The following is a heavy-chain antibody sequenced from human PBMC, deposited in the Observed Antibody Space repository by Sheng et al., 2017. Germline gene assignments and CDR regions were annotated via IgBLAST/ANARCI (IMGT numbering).Heavy chain of an antibody. J-gene: IGHJ4*02. CDR1: GGTFATST. Sequence: QLQLVQSGAEVKTPGSSVKVSCKASGGTFATSTIAWVRQAPGQGLEWVASIIPIFKTVNYAQRFQDRVTMTADESTDSACMELISLISADTAVYYCAVSHRGYSYGFDYWGQGTLVTVSS. CDR3: AVSHRGYSYGFDY. V-gene: IGHV1-69*01. D-gene: IGHD5-18*01. CDR2: IIPIFKTV.